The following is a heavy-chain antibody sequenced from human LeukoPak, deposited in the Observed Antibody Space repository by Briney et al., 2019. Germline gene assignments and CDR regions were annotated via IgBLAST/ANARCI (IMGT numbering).Heavy chain of an antibody. V-gene: IGHV4-39*01. D-gene: IGHD2-21*01. CDR1: GGSISSSSYY. CDR3: ARRAYHGMDV. J-gene: IGHJ6*02. Sequence: PSETLSLTRTVSGGSISSSSYYWGWIRQPPGKGLEWIGSIYYSGSTYYNPSLKSRVTISVDTSKNQFSLKLSSVTAADTAVYYCARRAYHGMDVWGQGTTVTVSS. CDR2: IYYSGST.